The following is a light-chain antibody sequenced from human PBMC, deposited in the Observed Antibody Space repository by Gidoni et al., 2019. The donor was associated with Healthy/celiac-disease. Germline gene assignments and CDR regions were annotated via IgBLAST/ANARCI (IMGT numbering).Light chain of an antibody. CDR3: QQRSNWTPIT. Sequence: IVLTHSPATLSFSPGERATLSCRASQRVSSYLPWYQQKPGQAPRLLIYDASNRATGIPARFSGSGSGTEVTLTISSREPEDVAVYYCQQRSNWTPITFGQGTRLEIK. CDR1: QRVSSY. CDR2: DAS. J-gene: IGKJ5*01. V-gene: IGKV3-11*01.